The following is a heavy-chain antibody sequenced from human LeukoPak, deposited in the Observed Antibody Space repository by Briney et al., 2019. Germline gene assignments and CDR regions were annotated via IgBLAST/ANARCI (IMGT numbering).Heavy chain of an antibody. CDR2: INTSGGTT. J-gene: IGHJ3*02. Sequence: GGTLRLSCAASGFTLSSYGVSWVRQAPGKGLEWVSGINTSGGTTYYADSVKGRFTISRDNSKNTLYLQMNSLRADDTAAYYCAKDPPTVMANAFHIWGQGTMVTVSS. CDR3: AKDPPTVMANAFHI. D-gene: IGHD5-18*01. V-gene: IGHV3-23*01. CDR1: GFTLSSYG.